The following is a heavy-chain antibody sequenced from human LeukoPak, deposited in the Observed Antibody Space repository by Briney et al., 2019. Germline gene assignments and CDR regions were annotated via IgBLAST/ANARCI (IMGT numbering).Heavy chain of an antibody. CDR3: VKETAYYPD. V-gene: IGHV3-64D*06. CDR2: ISSNGGAT. J-gene: IGHJ4*02. Sequence: PGGSLRLSCSASGFTFSSYPMHWVRQAPGKGLEFVSAISSNGGATYYGDSVKGRFTISRDNSKNTLYLQMSSLRIEDTAIYYCVKETAYYPDWGQGTLVTVSS. D-gene: IGHD3-9*01. CDR1: GFTFSSYP.